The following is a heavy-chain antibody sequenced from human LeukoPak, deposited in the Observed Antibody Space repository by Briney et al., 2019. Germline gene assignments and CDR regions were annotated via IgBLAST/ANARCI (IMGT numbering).Heavy chain of an antibody. CDR2: IIPILTTV. CDR3: VREDWSRKFFDV. Sequence: ASVKVSCKPSGGTFGNYAVSWIRQAPGQGLEWMGRIIPILTTVSYAQNFRGRATINADKSTSTVYMELSSLRSDDTGIYYCVREDWSRKFFDVWGRGTPVIVSP. J-gene: IGHJ2*01. D-gene: IGHD3/OR15-3a*01. CDR1: GGTFGNYA. V-gene: IGHV1-69*04.